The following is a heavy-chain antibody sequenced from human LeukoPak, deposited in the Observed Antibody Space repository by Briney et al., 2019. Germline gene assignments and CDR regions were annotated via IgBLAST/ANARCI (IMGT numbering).Heavy chain of an antibody. CDR3: AGDSQVVPAASGRPHYYYYGMDV. V-gene: IGHV3-11*05. CDR2: ISSSSSYT. D-gene: IGHD2-2*01. Sequence: GGSLRLSCAASGFTFSDYYMSWIRQAPGKGLEWVSYISSSSSYTNYADSVKGRFTISRDNAKNSLYLQMNSLRAEDTAVYYCAGDSQVVPAASGRPHYYYYGMDVWGQGTTVTVSS. CDR1: GFTFSDYY. J-gene: IGHJ6*02.